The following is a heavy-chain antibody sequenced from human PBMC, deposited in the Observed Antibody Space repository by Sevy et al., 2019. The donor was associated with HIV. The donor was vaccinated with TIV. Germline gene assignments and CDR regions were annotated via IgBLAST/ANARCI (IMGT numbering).Heavy chain of an antibody. CDR3: ARGQVGSYVYYYYYGMDV. Sequence: SETLSLTCAVYGGSFSGYYWSWIRQPPGKGLEWIGEIKHSGSINYTPSLKSRVSISVDTSKNQFSLKWRSVTAADTAVYYCARGQVGSYVYYYYYGMDVWGKGTTVTVSS. V-gene: IGHV4-34*01. D-gene: IGHD1-26*01. J-gene: IGHJ6*04. CDR1: GGSFSGYY. CDR2: IKHSGSI.